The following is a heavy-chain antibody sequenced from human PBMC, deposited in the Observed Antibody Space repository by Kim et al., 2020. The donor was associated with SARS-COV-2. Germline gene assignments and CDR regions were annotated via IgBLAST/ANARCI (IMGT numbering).Heavy chain of an antibody. V-gene: IGHV3-74*01. Sequence: ADTVKRRFTISRDNAKNTLYLRMNSLRAEDTDVYYCARGREHGNGEPTGYWGQGTLVTVSS. D-gene: IGHD3-10*01. CDR3: ARGREHGNGEPTGY. J-gene: IGHJ4*02.